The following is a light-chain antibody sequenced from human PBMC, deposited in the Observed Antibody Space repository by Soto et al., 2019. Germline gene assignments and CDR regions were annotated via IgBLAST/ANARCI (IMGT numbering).Light chain of an antibody. CDR3: QSYDSSLSGYV. Sequence: QSVLTQSPSVSGAPGQRVTISCTGSSSNFGAGYDVHWYQQLPGTAPKLLIYGNTNRPSGVPDRFSGSKSGTSASLAISGLQAEDEADYYRQSYDSSLSGYVFGTGTKLTVL. CDR2: GNT. J-gene: IGLJ1*01. V-gene: IGLV1-40*01. CDR1: SSNFGAGYD.